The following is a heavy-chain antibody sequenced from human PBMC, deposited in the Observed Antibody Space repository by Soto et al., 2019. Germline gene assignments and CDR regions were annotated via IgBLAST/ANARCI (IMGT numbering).Heavy chain of an antibody. Sequence: GASVKVSCKASGGTFSSYAISWVRQAPGQGLEWMGGIIPIFGTANYAQKFQGRVTITADKSTSTAYMELSSLRSEDTAVYYCARGMSGSTYYFDYWGQGTLVTVSP. CDR1: GGTFSSYA. D-gene: IGHD1-26*01. V-gene: IGHV1-69*06. J-gene: IGHJ4*02. CDR2: IIPIFGTA. CDR3: ARGMSGSTYYFDY.